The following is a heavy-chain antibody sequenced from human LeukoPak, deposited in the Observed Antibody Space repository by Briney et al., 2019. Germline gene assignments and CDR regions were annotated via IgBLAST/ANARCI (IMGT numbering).Heavy chain of an antibody. J-gene: IGHJ4*02. Sequence: GGSLRLSCAASGFTFDDYAMHWVRQALGKGLEWVSLVSWDGSSRYYADSVKGRLTISRDNSKNSLYLQMNSLRPEDTALYYCAKGGPLDYWGQGTLVTISS. CDR2: VSWDGSSR. V-gene: IGHV3-43D*03. CDR3: AKGGPLDY. CDR1: GFTFDDYA.